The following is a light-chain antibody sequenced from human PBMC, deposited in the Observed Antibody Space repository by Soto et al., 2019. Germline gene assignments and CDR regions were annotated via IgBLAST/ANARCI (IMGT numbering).Light chain of an antibody. Sequence: EIVLTQSPATLSLSPGERATLSCRASQSVGYFLAWYQQKPGQAPRLLIYDASNRATGVPTRFTGSGSGTDFTLTISSLEPEDFAVYYCQQRSNWPPSLSFGGGTRVDI. CDR1: QSVGYF. J-gene: IGKJ4*01. CDR3: QQRSNWPPSLS. CDR2: DAS. V-gene: IGKV3-11*01.